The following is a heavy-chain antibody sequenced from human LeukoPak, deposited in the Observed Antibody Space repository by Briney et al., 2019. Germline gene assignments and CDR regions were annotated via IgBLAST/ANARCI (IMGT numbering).Heavy chain of an antibody. Sequence: SETLSLTCTVSGGSISSGGYYWSWIRQPPGKGLEWMGYIYHSGSTYYNPSLKSRVTISVDRSKNQFSLKLSSVTTADTAVYYCARVSNWNEEGNWFDPWGQGTLVTASS. D-gene: IGHD1-20*01. CDR2: IYHSGST. J-gene: IGHJ5*02. V-gene: IGHV4-30-2*02. CDR3: ARVSNWNEEGNWFDP. CDR1: GGSISSGGYY.